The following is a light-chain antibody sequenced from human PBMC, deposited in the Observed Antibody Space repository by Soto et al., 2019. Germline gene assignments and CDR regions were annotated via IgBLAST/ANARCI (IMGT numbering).Light chain of an antibody. V-gene: IGKV1-5*03. CDR3: QQYYSYST. CDR2: KAS. CDR1: QSIDSW. Sequence: DIHMTQSPSTLSASMGDRVTITFLASQSIDSWLAWYQQHPGKAPNLLIYKASNLERGVPSRFSGSGSGTEFTLTITSLQPDDFATYFCQQYYSYSTFGQGTKV. J-gene: IGKJ1*01.